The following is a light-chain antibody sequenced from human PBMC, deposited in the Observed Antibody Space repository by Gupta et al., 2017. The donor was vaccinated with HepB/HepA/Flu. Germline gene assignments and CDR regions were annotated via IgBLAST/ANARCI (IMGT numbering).Light chain of an antibody. CDR3: QSYDSTLNGVL. J-gene: IGLJ3*02. Sequence: QSVLTPPPSVSGAPGQRVTISCTGSSSNIGAGYDVHWYQQLPGTAPKLLIYTNNNRPSGVPDRFSGSRSGTSASLAITGLQAEDEADYYCQSYDSTLNGVLFGGGTKLTVL. CDR2: TNN. CDR1: SSNIGAGYD. V-gene: IGLV1-40*01.